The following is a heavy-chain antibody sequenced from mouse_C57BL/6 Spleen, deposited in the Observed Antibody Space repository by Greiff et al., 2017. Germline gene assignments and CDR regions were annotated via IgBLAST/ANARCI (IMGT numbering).Heavy chain of an antibody. V-gene: IGHV1-52*01. D-gene: IGHD2-1*01. CDR3: ARRDYGNYFDD. CDR2: IDPSDSDT. CDR1: GYTFTSYW. Sequence: QVQLQQPGAELVRPGSSVKLSCTASGYTFTSYWMHWVKQRPIQGLEWIGNIDPSDSDTHYNQKFKDKATLTVDKSSSTAYMQLSSLTSEDSAVYYCARRDYGNYFDDWGQGTTLTVSS. J-gene: IGHJ2*01.